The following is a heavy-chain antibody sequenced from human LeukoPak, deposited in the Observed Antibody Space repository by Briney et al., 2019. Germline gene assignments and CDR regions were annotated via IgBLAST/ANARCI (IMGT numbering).Heavy chain of an antibody. CDR1: GFTFSNYV. D-gene: IGHD3-9*01. CDR3: AKVSESNYDILTGYYTPYYFDY. V-gene: IGHV3-23*01. J-gene: IGHJ4*02. Sequence: GGSLRLSCAASGFTFSNYVMIWVRQAPGKGLEWVSGITASGDSTFYADSVKGRFTISRDNSKNILYLQMNSLRADDTAVYYCAKVSESNYDILTGYYTPYYFDYWGQGTLVTVSS. CDR2: ITASGDST.